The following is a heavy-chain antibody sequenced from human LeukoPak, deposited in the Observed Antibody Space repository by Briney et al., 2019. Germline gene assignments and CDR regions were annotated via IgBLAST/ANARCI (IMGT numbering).Heavy chain of an antibody. V-gene: IGHV3-23*01. CDR2: ISGSGGST. CDR3: AKSEWRGIVVAGTDFGY. CDR1: GFTFSSYA. D-gene: IGHD6-19*01. Sequence: PGGSLRLSCAASGFTFSSYAMSWVRQAPGKGLEWVSAISGSGGSTYYADSVKGRFTISRDNSKNTLYLQMNSLRAEDTAVYYCAKSEWRGIVVAGTDFGYWGQGTLVTVSS. J-gene: IGHJ4*02.